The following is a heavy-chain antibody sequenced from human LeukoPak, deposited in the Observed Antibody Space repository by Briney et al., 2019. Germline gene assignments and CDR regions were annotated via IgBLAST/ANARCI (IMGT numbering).Heavy chain of an antibody. V-gene: IGHV3-7*01. D-gene: IGHD3-3*01. CDR3: TGISLRESLDY. Sequence: GGSLRLSCTASGFTFSSYWMNWIRQAPGKGLEWVANIKADGSGQYYVDSVKGRFTVSRDNARNSLYLQMNSLRAEDTALYYCTGISLRESLDYWGQGTLVTVSS. J-gene: IGHJ4*02. CDR2: IKADGSGQ. CDR1: GFTFSSYW.